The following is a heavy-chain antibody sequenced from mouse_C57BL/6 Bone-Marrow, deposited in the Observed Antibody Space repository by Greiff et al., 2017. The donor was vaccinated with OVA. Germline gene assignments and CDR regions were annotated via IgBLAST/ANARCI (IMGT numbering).Heavy chain of an antibody. D-gene: IGHD1-1*01. CDR3: GAGATVVATGDY. J-gene: IGHJ2*01. CDR1: GYTFTDYY. CDR2: IYPGSGNT. V-gene: IGHV1-76*01. Sequence: QVQLQQSGAELVRPGASVKLSCKASGYTFTDYYINWVKQRPGQGLEWIARIYPGSGNTYYNEKFKGKATLTAEKSSSTAYMQLSSLTSEDSAVYFCGAGATVVATGDYWGQGTTLTVSS.